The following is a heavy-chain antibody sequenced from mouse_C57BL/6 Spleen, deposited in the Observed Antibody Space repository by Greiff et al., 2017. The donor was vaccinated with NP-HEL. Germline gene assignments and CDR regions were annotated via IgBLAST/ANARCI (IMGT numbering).Heavy chain of an antibody. CDR3: TTGYSNYAFAY. D-gene: IGHD2-5*01. V-gene: IGHV1-54*01. J-gene: IGHJ3*01. CDR1: GYAFTNYL. CDR2: INPGSGGT. Sequence: VKLQESGAELVRPGTSVKVSCKASGYAFTNYLIEWVKQRPGQGLEWIGVINPGSGGTNYNEKFKGKATLTADKSSSTAYLQLSSLTSEDTAVYYCTTGYSNYAFAYWGQGTLVTVSA.